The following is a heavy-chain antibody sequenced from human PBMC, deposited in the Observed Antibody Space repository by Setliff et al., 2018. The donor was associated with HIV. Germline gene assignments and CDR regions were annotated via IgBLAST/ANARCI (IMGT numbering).Heavy chain of an antibody. V-gene: IGHV1-46*01. CDR1: GYTFTSYY. CDR3: ARVGGIELWNQAYFDY. CDR2: INPSSGST. Sequence: ASVKVSCKASGYTFTSYYMHWVRQAPGQGLEWMGIINPSSGSTTYAQKFQGRVTMTRDTSTSTVYMELSSLKSDDTAVYFCARVGGIELWNQAYFDYWGQGTLVTVSS. D-gene: IGHD1-1*01. J-gene: IGHJ4*02.